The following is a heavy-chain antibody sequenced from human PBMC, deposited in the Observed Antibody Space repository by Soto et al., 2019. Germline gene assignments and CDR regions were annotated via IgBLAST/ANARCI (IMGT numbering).Heavy chain of an antibody. D-gene: IGHD3-16*02. V-gene: IGHV3-15*01. CDR1: GFTFSNAW. J-gene: IGHJ3*02. CDR3: TTDLAYRRMTMAFDI. CDR2: IKSKTDGGTT. Sequence: SLRLSCAASGFTFSNAWMSWVRQAPGKGLEWVGRIKSKTDGGTTDYAAPVKGRFTISRDDSKNTLYLQMNSLKTEDTAVYYCTTDLAYRRMTMAFDIWGQGTMVTVSS.